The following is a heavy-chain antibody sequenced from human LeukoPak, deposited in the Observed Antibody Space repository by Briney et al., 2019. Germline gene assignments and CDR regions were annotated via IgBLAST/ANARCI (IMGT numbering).Heavy chain of an antibody. J-gene: IGHJ4*02. V-gene: IGHV3-23*01. CDR2: ISSSGGST. Sequence: GRSLRLSCAASGFTFSSYAMHWVRQAPGKGLEWVSAISSSGGSTYYADSVKGRFTISRDNSKNTLYLQMNSLRAEDTAVYYCAKMFRELLWFGEDWGQGTLVTVSS. CDR1: GFTFSSYA. CDR3: AKMFRELLWFGED. D-gene: IGHD3-10*01.